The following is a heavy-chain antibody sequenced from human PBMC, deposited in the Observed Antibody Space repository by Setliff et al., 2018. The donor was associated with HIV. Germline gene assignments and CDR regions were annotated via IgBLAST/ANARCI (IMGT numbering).Heavy chain of an antibody. CDR3: ARGYCSSTSCYGIYYFDN. V-gene: IGHV1-8*01. J-gene: IGHJ4*02. CDR2: MNPKSGNT. D-gene: IGHD2-2*01. Sequence: ASVKVSCKASGYNFTSHDFNWVQQAPGQGLEWMGWMNPKSGNTGYARKFQGRVTMTRKTSISTAYMELRSLRSDDTAGYYCARGYCSSTSCYGIYYFDNWGQGTLVTVSS. CDR1: GYNFTSHD.